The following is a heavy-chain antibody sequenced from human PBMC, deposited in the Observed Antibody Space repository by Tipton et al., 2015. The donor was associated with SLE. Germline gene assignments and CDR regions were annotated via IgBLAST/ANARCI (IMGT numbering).Heavy chain of an antibody. V-gene: IGHV3-30*03. Sequence: SLRLSCAASGFTFNTYVMHWVRQAPGKGLEWVTLVSTDGSTKYYADSVKGRFTISRDNSKNTLYLQMNSLRAEDTAVYYCARDASQYGMDVGGQGTTVTVSS. J-gene: IGHJ6*02. CDR2: VSTDGSTK. CDR3: ARDASQYGMDV. D-gene: IGHD2-2*01. CDR1: GFTFNTYV.